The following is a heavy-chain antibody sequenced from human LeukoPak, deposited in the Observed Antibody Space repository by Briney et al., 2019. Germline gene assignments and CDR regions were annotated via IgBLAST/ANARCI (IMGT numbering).Heavy chain of an antibody. CDR1: GFTFSSYA. CDR3: AKDVVVPAASSGNFDY. D-gene: IGHD2-2*01. Sequence: PGGSLRLSCAASGFTFSSYAMSWVRQAPGKGLEWVSAISGSGGSTYYADSVKGRFTISRDNSKNTLYLQMNSLRAEDTAVYYCAKDVVVPAASSGNFDYWGQGTLVTVSS. CDR2: ISGSGGST. J-gene: IGHJ4*02. V-gene: IGHV3-23*01.